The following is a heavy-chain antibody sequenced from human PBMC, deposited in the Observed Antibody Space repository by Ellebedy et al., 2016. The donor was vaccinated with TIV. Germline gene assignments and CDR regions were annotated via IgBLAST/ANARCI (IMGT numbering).Heavy chain of an antibody. CDR3: VRDGSAYGFDH. J-gene: IGHJ4*02. V-gene: IGHV1-2*06. CDR2: ITTNTGGT. Sequence: ASVTVSCKASGYSFTGYFLHWVRQAPGQGLEWMGRITTNTGGTKYAQKFQGRVTMTRDTSIRTAYMELSRLTSDDTAVYYCVRDGSAYGFDHWGQGTLVTVSS. D-gene: IGHD1-26*01. CDR1: GYSFTGYF.